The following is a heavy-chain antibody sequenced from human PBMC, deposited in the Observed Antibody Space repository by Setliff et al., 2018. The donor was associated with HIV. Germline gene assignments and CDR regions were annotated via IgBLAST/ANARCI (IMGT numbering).Heavy chain of an antibody. CDR1: GGSISSGTYY. V-gene: IGHV4-61*09. CDR2: IYTSGST. Sequence: SENLSLTCTVSGGSISSGTYYWSWIRQPAGKGLEWIGHIYTSGSTNYNPSLKSRVTISLDTSKNHFSLTLSSVTAADTAVYYCARGYCNYYYYYMDGWGKGTTVTVSS. D-gene: IGHD2-8*02. J-gene: IGHJ6*03. CDR3: ARGYCNYYYYYMDG.